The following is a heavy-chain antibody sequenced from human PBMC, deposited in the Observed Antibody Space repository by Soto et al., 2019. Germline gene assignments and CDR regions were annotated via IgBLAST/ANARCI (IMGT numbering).Heavy chain of an antibody. CDR3: ASSPGSLAGDY. Sequence: SETLSLTCAVSSDSISSSTWWSWVRQPPGRGLEWIGEIYHSGSTNYNPSLKSRVTFSVDKSKHQFSLNLSSVTAADTAVYYCASSPGSLAGDYWGLGXLVTVYS. D-gene: IGHD2-15*01. CDR2: IYHSGST. J-gene: IGHJ4*02. V-gene: IGHV4-4*02. CDR1: SDSISSSTW.